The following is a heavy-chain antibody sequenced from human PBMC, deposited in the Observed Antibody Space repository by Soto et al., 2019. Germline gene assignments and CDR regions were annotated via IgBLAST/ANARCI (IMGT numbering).Heavy chain of an antibody. CDR2: ISSSGSTI. CDR1: GFTYSDYY. V-gene: IGHV3-11*04. J-gene: IGHJ4*02. CDR3: ARESRPYYYDCSGEDSFDY. D-gene: IGHD3-22*01. Sequence: QVQLVESGGGLVKPGGSLRLSCAASGFTYSDYYMSWIRQAPGKGLEWVSYISSSGSTIYYADSVKGRFTISRDNAKNSLYLQMNSLRAEDTAVYYCARESRPYYYDCSGEDSFDYWGQGTLVTVSS.